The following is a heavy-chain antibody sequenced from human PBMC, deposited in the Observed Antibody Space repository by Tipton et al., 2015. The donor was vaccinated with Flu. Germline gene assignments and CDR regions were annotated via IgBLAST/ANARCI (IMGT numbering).Heavy chain of an antibody. CDR3: ARRSYSNYVSEPKNWFNS. CDR2: IYSSGST. V-gene: IGHV4-38-2*01. D-gene: IGHD4-11*01. CDR1: GFTFSDYY. J-gene: IGHJ5*01. Sequence: LRLSCAASGFTFSDYYMSWVRQAPGKGLEWVGTIYSSGSTYFNPSLRSRVTISVDTSKNQFSLRLSSVTAADTAVYYCARRSYSNYVSEPKNWFNSWGLGTLVTVSS.